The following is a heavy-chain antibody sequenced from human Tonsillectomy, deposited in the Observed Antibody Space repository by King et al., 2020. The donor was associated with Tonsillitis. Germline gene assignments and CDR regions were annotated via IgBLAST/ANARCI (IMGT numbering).Heavy chain of an antibody. CDR2: IRVYTGNT. D-gene: IGHD1-26*01. V-gene: IGHV1-18*04. Sequence: VQLVESGAEVKKPGASVKVSCQASGYTFTSYGITWVRQAPGQGPEWVGWIRVYTGNTDYAQKLQGRVTMTADTSTSTAYMELRSLTSDDTAVYYCARVISGSYRFYFDYWGQGTLVTVSS. J-gene: IGHJ4*02. CDR3: ARVISGSYRFYFDY. CDR1: GYTFTSYG.